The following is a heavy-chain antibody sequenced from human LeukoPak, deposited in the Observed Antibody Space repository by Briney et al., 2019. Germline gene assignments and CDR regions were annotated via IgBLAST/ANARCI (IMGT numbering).Heavy chain of an antibody. V-gene: IGHV3-74*01. CDR2: INTDESKI. D-gene: IGHD2-15*01. CDR1: GFIFNDFW. Sequence: PGGSLRLSCTASGFIFNDFWMSWVRQTPGKGLVWVSLINTDESKINHADSVKGRFTISRDNAKNMLYLQMNSLRAEDTAVYYCARGGLFKYFFDYWGQGTPVTVSS. CDR3: ARGGLFKYFFDY. J-gene: IGHJ4*02.